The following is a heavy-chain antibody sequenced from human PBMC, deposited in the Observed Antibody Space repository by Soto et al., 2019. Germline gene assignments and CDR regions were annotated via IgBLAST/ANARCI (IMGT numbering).Heavy chain of an antibody. J-gene: IGHJ5*02. CDR2: ISGGGGGST. CDR1: GVTFSSSA. CDR3: AIGDGWFDP. Sequence: EVQLLESGGGLVQPGGSLRLSCAASGVTFSSSAMSWVRQAPGKGLEWVSAISGGGGGSTYYGDSVKGRFTVSRDNSKNTLYLQMNSLRADDTAVYYCAIGDGWFDPRGQGTLVTVSS. V-gene: IGHV3-23*01.